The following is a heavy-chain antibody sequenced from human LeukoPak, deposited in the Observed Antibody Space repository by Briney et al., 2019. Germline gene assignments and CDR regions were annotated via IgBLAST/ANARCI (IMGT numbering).Heavy chain of an antibody. CDR3: ARGTYYYGSGSYPPFQH. D-gene: IGHD3-10*01. CDR1: GYSFTSYW. Sequence: NRGESLKISCKGSGYSFTSYWIGWVRPMPGKGLEWMGIIYPGDSDTRYSPSFQGQVTISADKSISTAYLQWSSLKASDTAMYYCARGTYYYGSGSYPPFQHWGQGTLVTVSS. J-gene: IGHJ1*01. V-gene: IGHV5-51*01. CDR2: IYPGDSDT.